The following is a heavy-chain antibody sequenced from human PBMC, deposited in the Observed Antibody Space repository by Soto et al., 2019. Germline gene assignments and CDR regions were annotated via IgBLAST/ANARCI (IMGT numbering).Heavy chain of an antibody. D-gene: IGHD6-19*01. V-gene: IGHV3-23*01. J-gene: IGHJ5*01. Sequence: DVQLLESGGGLVQPGGSLRLSCAAPGFIFSNYAMTWVRQAPGKGLESVSAIGGTGGDTYYSNSVTGRFTISRDNSKNTLYLQMNSLSADDTAVYYCAKDAVAYNGEWDWFDSWGQGTLVTVSS. CDR2: IGGTGGDT. CDR1: GFIFSNYA. CDR3: AKDAVAYNGEWDWFDS.